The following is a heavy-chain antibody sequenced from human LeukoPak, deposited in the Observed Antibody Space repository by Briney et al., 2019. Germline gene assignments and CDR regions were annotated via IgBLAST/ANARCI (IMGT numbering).Heavy chain of an antibody. Sequence: GASVKVSCKASGYTFTSYGISWVRQAPGQGLERMGWISAYNGNTNYAQKLQGRVTMTTDTSTSTAYMELSSLRSEDTAVYYCARSPVHCSGGSCYYYMDVWGKGTTVTVSS. CDR1: GYTFTSYG. D-gene: IGHD2-15*01. V-gene: IGHV1-18*01. J-gene: IGHJ6*03. CDR3: ARSPVHCSGGSCYYYMDV. CDR2: ISAYNGNT.